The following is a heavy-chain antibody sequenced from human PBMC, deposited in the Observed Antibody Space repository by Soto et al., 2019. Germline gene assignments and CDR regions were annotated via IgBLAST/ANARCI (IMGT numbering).Heavy chain of an antibody. D-gene: IGHD3-3*01. CDR3: ARSEFDFWSGYYSY. J-gene: IGHJ4*02. CDR2: INAGNGNT. CDR1: GYTFTSYA. V-gene: IGHV1-3*01. Sequence: ASVKVSCKASGYTFTSYAMHWVRQAPGQRLEWMGWINAGNGNTKYSQKFQGRVPITRDTSASTAYMELSSLRSEDTAVYYCARSEFDFWSGYYSYWGQGTLVTVSS.